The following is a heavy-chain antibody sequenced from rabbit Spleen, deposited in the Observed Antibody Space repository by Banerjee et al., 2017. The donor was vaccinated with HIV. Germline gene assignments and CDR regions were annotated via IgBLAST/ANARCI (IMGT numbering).Heavy chain of an antibody. CDR2: IAGSSSGFA. Sequence: QSLEESGGDLVKPGASLTLSCTASGFSFSSRDYMCWVRQAPGKGLEWISCIAGSSSGFAYSATWAKGRFTCSNTSSTTVTLQMTSLTVADTATYFCARDTGSSFSSYGMDLWGPGTLVTVS. CDR3: ARDTGSSFSSYGMDL. J-gene: IGHJ6*01. V-gene: IGHV1S40*01. CDR1: GFSFSSRDY. D-gene: IGHD8-1*01.